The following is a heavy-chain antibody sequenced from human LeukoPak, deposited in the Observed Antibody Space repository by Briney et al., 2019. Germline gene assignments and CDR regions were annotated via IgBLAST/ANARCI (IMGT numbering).Heavy chain of an antibody. Sequence: SETLSLTCTVSGGSISSYYWSWIRQPPGKGLEWIGYIYYSGSTNYNPSLKSRVTISVDTSKNQFSLKLSSVTAADTAVYYCARSSVGGAFDIWGQGTMVTVSS. V-gene: IGHV4-59*01. J-gene: IGHJ3*02. CDR1: GGSISSYY. CDR3: ARSSVGGAFDI. CDR2: IYYSGST. D-gene: IGHD3-16*01.